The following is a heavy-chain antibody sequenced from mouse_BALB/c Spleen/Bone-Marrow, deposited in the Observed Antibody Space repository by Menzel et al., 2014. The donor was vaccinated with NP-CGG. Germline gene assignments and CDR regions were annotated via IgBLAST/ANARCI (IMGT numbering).Heavy chain of an antibody. CDR3: ARGNYGYGNYFDY. CDR2: ISSGGSYT. D-gene: IGHD1-2*01. J-gene: IGHJ2*01. CDR1: GFTFSSYA. V-gene: IGHV5-9-1*01. Sequence: EVKLMESGGGLVKPGGSLKLSCAASGFTFSSYAMSWVRQTPEKRLEWVATISSGGSYTYYPDSVKGRFTISRDNAKNTLYRQMSSLRSEDTAMYYCARGNYGYGNYFDYWGQGTTLTVSS.